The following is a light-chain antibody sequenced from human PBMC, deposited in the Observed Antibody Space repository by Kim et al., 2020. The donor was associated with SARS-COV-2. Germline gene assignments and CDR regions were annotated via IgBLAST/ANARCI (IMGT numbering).Light chain of an antibody. V-gene: IGKV3-11*01. J-gene: IGKJ5*01. CDR1: QSIRSY. CDR3: QQRSNWPLIT. Sequence: EIVLTQSPATLSLSPGERATLSCRASQSIRSYLAWYQQKPGQAPRLLIYDASNRATGIPARFSGSGSGTDFPLTISSLEPEDFAVYYCQQRSNWPLITFGQGTRLEIK. CDR2: DAS.